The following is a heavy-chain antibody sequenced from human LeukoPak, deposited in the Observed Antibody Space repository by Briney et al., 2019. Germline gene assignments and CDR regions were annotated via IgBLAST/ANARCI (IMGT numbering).Heavy chain of an antibody. J-gene: IGHJ4*02. CDR1: GFTFSDYY. D-gene: IGHD5-24*01. Sequence: GGSLRLSCAASGFTFSDYYMSWIRQAPGKGLEWVSYISSSGSTIYYADSVKGRFTISRDNAKNPLYLQMNSLRAEDTAVYYCARDRGRQDGYNYADYWGQGTLVTVSS. CDR3: ARDRGRQDGYNYADY. CDR2: ISSSGSTI. V-gene: IGHV3-11*01.